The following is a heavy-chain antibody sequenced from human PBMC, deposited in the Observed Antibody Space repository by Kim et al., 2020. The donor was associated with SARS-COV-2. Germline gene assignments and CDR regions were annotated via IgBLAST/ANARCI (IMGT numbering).Heavy chain of an antibody. CDR3: ARECGGDCYWDY. Sequence: YYADSVKGRFTISRDNAKNSLYLQMNSLRDEDTAVYYCARECGGDCYWDYWGQGTLVTVSS. D-gene: IGHD2-21*01. J-gene: IGHJ4*02. V-gene: IGHV3-48*02.